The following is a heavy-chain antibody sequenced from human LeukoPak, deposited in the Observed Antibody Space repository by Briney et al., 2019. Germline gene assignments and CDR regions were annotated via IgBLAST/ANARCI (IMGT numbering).Heavy chain of an antibody. Sequence: GESLKISCKGSGYSFTGYWIGWVRQMPGKGLEWMGIIYPGDSDTTYSPSFQGQVTISADKSISTAYLQWSSLKASDTAMYYCARHASVTTSLDAFDIWGQGTMVTVSS. D-gene: IGHD4-17*01. V-gene: IGHV5-51*01. CDR2: IYPGDSDT. CDR3: ARHASVTTSLDAFDI. J-gene: IGHJ3*02. CDR1: GYSFTGYW.